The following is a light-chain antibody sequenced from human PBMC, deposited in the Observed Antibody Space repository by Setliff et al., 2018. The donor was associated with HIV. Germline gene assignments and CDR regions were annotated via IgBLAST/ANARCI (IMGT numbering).Light chain of an antibody. V-gene: IGLV2-14*03. CDR2: GVS. Sequence: QSVLTQPASVSGSPGQSITISCTRTSSDVGGYNYVSWYQQHPGKAPKLMIYGVSNRPSGVSNRFSGSKFGNTASLTISGPQAEDEADYYCNSYTSRSTYVFGPGTKVTVL. CDR1: SSDVGGYNY. J-gene: IGLJ1*01. CDR3: NSYTSRSTYV.